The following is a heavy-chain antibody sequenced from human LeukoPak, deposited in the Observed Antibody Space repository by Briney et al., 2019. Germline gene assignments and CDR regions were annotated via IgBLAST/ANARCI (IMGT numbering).Heavy chain of an antibody. Sequence: ASVEVSCKASGYTFTGYYMHWVRQAPGQGLEWMGWINPNSGGTNYAQKFQGRVTMTRDTSISTAYMELSRLRSDDTAVYYCAREGVLRFLEWYPRGAFDIWGQGTMVTVSS. J-gene: IGHJ3*02. CDR1: GYTFTGYY. D-gene: IGHD3-3*01. CDR3: AREGVLRFLEWYPRGAFDI. V-gene: IGHV1-2*02. CDR2: INPNSGGT.